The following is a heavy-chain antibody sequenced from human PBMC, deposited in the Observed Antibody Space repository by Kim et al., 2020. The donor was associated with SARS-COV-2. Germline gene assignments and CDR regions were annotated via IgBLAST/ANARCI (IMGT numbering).Heavy chain of an antibody. Sequence: SRKFQGRVTITRDTSASTAYRELSSLRSEDTAVYYCARVAVAGYYYYMDVWGKGTTVTVSS. J-gene: IGHJ6*03. CDR3: ARVAVAGYYYYMDV. D-gene: IGHD6-19*01. V-gene: IGHV1-3*01.